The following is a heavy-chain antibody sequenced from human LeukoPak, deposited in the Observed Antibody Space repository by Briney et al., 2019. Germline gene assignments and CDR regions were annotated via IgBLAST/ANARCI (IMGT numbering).Heavy chain of an antibody. J-gene: IGHJ4*02. Sequence: SETLSLTCTVSGGSISSYYWSWIRQPPGKGLEWIGYIYYSGSTNYNPSLKSRVTISVDTSKNQFSLRLRSVTAADTAVYYCARLLGGYWGQGTLVAVSS. CDR3: ARLLGGY. CDR1: GGSISSYY. CDR2: IYYSGST. D-gene: IGHD2/OR15-2a*01. V-gene: IGHV4-59*01.